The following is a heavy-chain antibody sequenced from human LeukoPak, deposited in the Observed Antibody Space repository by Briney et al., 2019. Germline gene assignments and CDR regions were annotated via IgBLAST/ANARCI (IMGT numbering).Heavy chain of an antibody. Sequence: GGSLRLSCAASGFTCGNYVIHWVRQAPGKGLEWLAVISYDGTNKYYADSVKGRFTISRDHSQSTVDLQMNTLRGADTAVYYCVRSPTYYNMDVWGKGTTVTVS. J-gene: IGHJ6*03. V-gene: IGHV3-30-3*01. CDR1: GFTCGNYV. CDR3: VRSPTYYNMDV. CDR2: ISYDGTNK.